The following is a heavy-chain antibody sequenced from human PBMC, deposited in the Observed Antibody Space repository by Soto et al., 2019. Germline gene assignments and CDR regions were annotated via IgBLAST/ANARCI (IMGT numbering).Heavy chain of an antibody. Sequence: PGGSLRLSCAASGFAFSSYWMHWVRQAPGKGLVWVSRINSDGSSTSYADSVKGRFTISRDNAKNTLYLQMNSLRAEDTAVYYCARAYSSSWPLYYYGMDAWGQGTTVTVSS. V-gene: IGHV3-74*01. CDR2: INSDGSST. J-gene: IGHJ6*02. CDR3: ARAYSSSWPLYYYGMDA. D-gene: IGHD6-13*01. CDR1: GFAFSSYW.